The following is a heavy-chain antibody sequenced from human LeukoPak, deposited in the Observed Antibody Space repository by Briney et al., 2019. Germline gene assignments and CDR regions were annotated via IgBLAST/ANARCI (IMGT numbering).Heavy chain of an antibody. J-gene: IGHJ4*02. CDR3: ARDHEGYYYDSSGNFDY. CDR2: ISSSSSYI. Sequence: GGSLRLSCAASGFTFSSYSMNWVRQAPGKGLEWVSSISSSSSYIYYADSVKGRFTISRDNAKNSLYLQMNSLRAEDTAVYYCARDHEGYYYDSSGNFDYWGQGTLVTVSS. V-gene: IGHV3-21*01. CDR1: GFTFSSYS. D-gene: IGHD3-22*01.